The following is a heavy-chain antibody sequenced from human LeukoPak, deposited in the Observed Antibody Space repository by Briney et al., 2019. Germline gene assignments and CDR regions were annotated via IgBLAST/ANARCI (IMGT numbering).Heavy chain of an antibody. D-gene: IGHD3-9*01. V-gene: IGHV3-21*01. CDR2: IRSSSSYI. Sequence: GGSLRLSCAASGFTFSSYSMNWVRQAPGKGLEWVSSIRSSSSYIYYADSVKGRFTISRDNAKNSLYLQMNSLRAEDTAVYYRARSDYDILTGYYTPYYYYYMDVWGKGTTVTISS. J-gene: IGHJ6*03. CDR3: ARSDYDILTGYYTPYYYYYMDV. CDR1: GFTFSSYS.